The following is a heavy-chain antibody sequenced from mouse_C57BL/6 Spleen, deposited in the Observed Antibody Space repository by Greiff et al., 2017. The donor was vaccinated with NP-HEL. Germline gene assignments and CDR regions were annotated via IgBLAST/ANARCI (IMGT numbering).Heavy chain of an antibody. J-gene: IGHJ1*03. V-gene: IGHV1-39*01. CDR2: INPNYGIT. CDR1: GYSFTDYN. Sequence: VQLQQSGPELVKPGASVKISCKASGYSFTDYNMNWVKQSNGKSLEWIGVINPNYGITSYNQQFKGKATVTVDQSSSTAYMQLNSLTSEDSAVYYCAKYLTTGVDWYFDVWGTGTTVTVSS. CDR3: AKYLTTGVDWYFDV. D-gene: IGHD1-1*01.